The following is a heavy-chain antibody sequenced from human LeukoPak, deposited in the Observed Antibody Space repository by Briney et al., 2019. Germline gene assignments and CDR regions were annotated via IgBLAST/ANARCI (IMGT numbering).Heavy chain of an antibody. CDR3: ARDGRLLHYFDY. V-gene: IGHV4-38-2*02. CDR1: GFSTSSGYY. Sequence: LQSLSLTCTVSGFSTSSGYYWGWIRHPPGKGLEWIGSIYHSGSTYSNPSLKIRVTIPVDSPKNQSSLKLSSVPAAAPPVYYFARDGRLLHYFDYWGQGTLVTVSS. CDR2: IYHSGST. J-gene: IGHJ4*02. D-gene: IGHD1-26*01.